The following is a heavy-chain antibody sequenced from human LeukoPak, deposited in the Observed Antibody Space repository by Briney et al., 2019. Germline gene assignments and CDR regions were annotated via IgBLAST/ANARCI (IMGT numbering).Heavy chain of an antibody. CDR2: IYYSGST. V-gene: IGHV4-59*08. D-gene: IGHD2-21*01. Sequence: SETLSLTCTVSGGSISSFFWSWIRQPPGKGLEWMGYIYYSGSTNYNPSLKSRVTISVDTSKNQFSLRVSSVTAADTAVYYCARHLNNCGDDCYIFDYWGQGTLVTVSS. CDR1: GGSISSFF. CDR3: ARHLNNCGDDCYIFDY. J-gene: IGHJ4*02.